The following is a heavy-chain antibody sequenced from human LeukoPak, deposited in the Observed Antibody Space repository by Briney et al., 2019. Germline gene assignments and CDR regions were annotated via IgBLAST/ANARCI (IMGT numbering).Heavy chain of an antibody. Sequence: GGSLRLSCAASGFTFSSYWMTWVRQARGKGLEWVANIKKDGSEKFYVDSVKGRFTISRDNPKNSLYLQMNSLRAEDTAVYYCARVGDYYGSIGSDYWGQGTLVTVSS. D-gene: IGHD3-10*01. V-gene: IGHV3-7*01. CDR2: IKKDGSEK. CDR1: GFTFSSYW. J-gene: IGHJ4*02. CDR3: ARVGDYYGSIGSDY.